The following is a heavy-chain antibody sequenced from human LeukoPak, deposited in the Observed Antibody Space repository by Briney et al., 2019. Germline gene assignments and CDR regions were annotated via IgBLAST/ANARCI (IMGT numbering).Heavy chain of an antibody. J-gene: IGHJ4*02. CDR3: ARVGYDSSGYYSLGNY. D-gene: IGHD3-22*01. CDR2: ISSSGSTI. Sequence: RGSLRLSCAASGFTLSSYEMNWVRQAPGRGLEWVSYISSSGSTIYYADSVKGRFTFSRDNAKNSLYLQMNSLRAEDTAVYYCARVGYDSSGYYSLGNYWGQGTLVSVSS. V-gene: IGHV3-48*03. CDR1: GFTLSSYE.